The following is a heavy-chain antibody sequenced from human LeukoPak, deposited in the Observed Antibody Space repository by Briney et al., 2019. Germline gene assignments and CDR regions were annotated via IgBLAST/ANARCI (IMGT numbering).Heavy chain of an antibody. CDR3: GKRRYYDSSGSFFFEY. D-gene: IGHD3-22*01. CDR2: ISGSGDNT. CDR1: GFTFSSYA. Sequence: GGSLRLSCAASGFTFSSYAMSWVRQAPGKGLEWVSGISGSGDNTYYADSVKGRFTISRDNSKNTLYVQVNSLGTEDTAAYYCGKRRYYDSSGSFFFEYWGQGTLVTASS. V-gene: IGHV3-23*01. J-gene: IGHJ4*02.